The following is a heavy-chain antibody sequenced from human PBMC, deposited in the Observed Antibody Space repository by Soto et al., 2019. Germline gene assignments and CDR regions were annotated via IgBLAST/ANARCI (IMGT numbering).Heavy chain of an antibody. D-gene: IGHD2-15*01. Sequence: PSETLSLTCAVSGGSISSGGYSWSWIRQPPGKGLEWIGYIYHSGSTYYNPSLKSRVTISVDRSKNQFSLKLSSVTAADTAVYYCARCRSGGSCYPLDYWGQGTLVTVSS. J-gene: IGHJ4*02. V-gene: IGHV4-30-2*02. CDR1: GGSISSGGYS. CDR3: ARCRSGGSCYPLDY. CDR2: IYHSGST.